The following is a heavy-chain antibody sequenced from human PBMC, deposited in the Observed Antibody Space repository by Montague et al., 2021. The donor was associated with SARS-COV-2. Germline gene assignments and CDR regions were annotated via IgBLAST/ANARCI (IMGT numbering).Heavy chain of an antibody. V-gene: IGHV4-59*01. CDR3: ARAPIYRSRWYAYFDY. D-gene: IGHD6-13*01. CDR1: GDSMNNYY. J-gene: IGHJ4*02. Sequence: SETLSLTCTVSGDSMNNYYWSWIRQPPGKGLEWVGDINYSGSTHYNPSXXSGVTLSRDTSKNQFSLRLTSVTAADTAMYFCARAPIYRSRWYAYFDYWGQGTLVTVSS. CDR2: INYSGST.